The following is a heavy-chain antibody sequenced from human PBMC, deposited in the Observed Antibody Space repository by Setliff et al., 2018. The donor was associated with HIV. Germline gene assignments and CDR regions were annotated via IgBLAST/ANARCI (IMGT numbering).Heavy chain of an antibody. J-gene: IGHJ5*02. CDR3: ARCSGRFGAVTWFDP. Sequence: PSETLSLTCAVYGGSFSDDYWSWIRQPPGRGMEWIGDIDHGGRTNYNPSLKSRVTMAVDASKSQIPLNLTSVTAADTAVYYCARCSGRFGAVTWFDPWGHGMLVTVSS. CDR1: GGSFSDDY. CDR2: IDHGGRT. V-gene: IGHV4-34*01. D-gene: IGHD3-10*02.